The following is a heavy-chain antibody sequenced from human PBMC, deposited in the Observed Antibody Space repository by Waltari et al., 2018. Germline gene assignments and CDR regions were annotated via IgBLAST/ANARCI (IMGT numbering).Heavy chain of an antibody. CDR2: IQSDGTT. CDR3: ARHDYGGY. CDR1: GFTVSSDF. V-gene: IGHV3-66*04. J-gene: IGHJ4*02. Sequence: EVHLVESGGGLVQPGGSLGLSCAASGFTVSSDFMSWVRQAPGKGLEWGSVIQSDGTTNYADSVKGRFTVSRDTSKNTVYLQMNSLRDEDTAVYYCARHDYGGYWGQGTLVTVSS. D-gene: IGHD4-17*01.